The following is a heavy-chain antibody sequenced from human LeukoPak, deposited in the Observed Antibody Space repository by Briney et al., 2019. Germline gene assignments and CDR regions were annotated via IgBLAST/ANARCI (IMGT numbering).Heavy chain of an antibody. J-gene: IGHJ1*01. CDR2: IGTEGDP. CDR1: GFTFNNYD. CDR3: ARSFHCSGGRCYLDFLL. D-gene: IGHD2-15*01. Sequence: GGSLRLSCAASGFTFNNYDMHWVRQATGKGLEGVAAIGTEGDPYYPDSVKGRFTISRENGKNSLFLQMDSLRAGDSAVYYCARSFHCSGGRCYLDFLLWGQGTLVTVSS. V-gene: IGHV3-13*05.